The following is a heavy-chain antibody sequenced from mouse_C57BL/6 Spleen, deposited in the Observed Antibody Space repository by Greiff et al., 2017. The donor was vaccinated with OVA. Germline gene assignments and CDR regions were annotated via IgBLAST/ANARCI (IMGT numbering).Heavy chain of an antibody. V-gene: IGHV1-76*01. CDR2: IYPGSGNT. J-gene: IGHJ2*01. D-gene: IGHD2-1*01. CDR3: ARGEGNSNFDY. Sequence: VQLQQSGAELVRPGASVKLSCKASGYTFTDYYINWVKQRPGQGLEWIARIYPGSGNTYYNEKFKGKATLTAEKSSSTAYMQLSSLTSEDSAVYFCARGEGNSNFDYWGQGTTLTVSS. CDR1: GYTFTDYY.